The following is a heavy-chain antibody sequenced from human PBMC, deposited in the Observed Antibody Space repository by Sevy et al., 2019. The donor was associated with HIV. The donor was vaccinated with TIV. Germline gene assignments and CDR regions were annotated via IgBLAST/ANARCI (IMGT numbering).Heavy chain of an antibody. CDR1: GGYLNIGGYS. V-gene: IGHV4-30-2*01. CDR2: IYHGGDT. D-gene: IGHD6-19*01. J-gene: IGHJ4*02. CDR3: ARVGPRYSSGPVHFDS. Sequence: SETLSLTCAVSGGYLNIGGYSWSWIRQPPGKGLEWIGSIYHGGDTDYNPSLKSRITMSLDRSKNQFSLKLSSVTAADTAVYCCARVGPRYSSGPVHFDSWGQGTLVTVSS.